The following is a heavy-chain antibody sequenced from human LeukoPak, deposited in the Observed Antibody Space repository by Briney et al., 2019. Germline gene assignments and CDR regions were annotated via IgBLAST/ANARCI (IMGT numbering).Heavy chain of an antibody. J-gene: IGHJ4*02. CDR1: GFTFSRHD. CDR3: AKGLIPAQL. CDR2: ISTGRPTI. D-gene: IGHD1-1*01. V-gene: IGHV3-48*01. Sequence: GGSLRLSCEASGFTFSRHDMNWVRQSPTKGLEWVSYISTGRPTIYYADSVKGRFTISRDNAKNSLYLQMNSLRAEDTAVYYCAKGLIPAQLWGQGTLVTVSS.